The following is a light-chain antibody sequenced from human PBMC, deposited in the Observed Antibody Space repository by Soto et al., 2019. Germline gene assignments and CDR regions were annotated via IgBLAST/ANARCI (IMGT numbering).Light chain of an antibody. CDR2: AAS. J-gene: IGKJ1*01. CDR1: QGISSY. Sequence: AIRMTQSPSSLSASTGDRVTITCRASQGISSYLAWYQQKPGKAPKLLIYAASTLQSGVPSRFSGRGSGTDFTLTISCLQSEYFATYYCQQYYSYPRTFGQGTKVEIK. CDR3: QQYYSYPRT. V-gene: IGKV1-8*01.